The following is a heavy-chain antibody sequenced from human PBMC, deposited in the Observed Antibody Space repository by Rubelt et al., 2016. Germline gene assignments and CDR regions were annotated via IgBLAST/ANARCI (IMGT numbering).Heavy chain of an antibody. CDR2: ISSDNSYT. V-gene: IGHV3-11*03. CDR1: GFTFSGYY. CDR3: ASGRDPFDY. D-gene: IGHD2-21*02. Sequence: VQLLESGGGLVQPGGSLRLSCAASGFTFSGYYMSWIRQAPGKGLEWVSYISSDNSYTNYADSVKGRFTISRDNTKNKLYLRMNSLRSEDTAVYYCASGRDPFDYWGQGTLVTVSS. J-gene: IGHJ4*02.